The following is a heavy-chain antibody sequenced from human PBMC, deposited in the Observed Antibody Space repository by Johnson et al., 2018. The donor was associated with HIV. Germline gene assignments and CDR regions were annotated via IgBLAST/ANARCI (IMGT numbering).Heavy chain of an antibody. CDR3: AKDGMLLRAFDI. Sequence: EVQLVESGGGLVQPGRSLRLSCAASGFTFDDYAMHWVRQAPGKGLEWVSGISWNSGSIGYADSVKGRFTISRDNAKNSLYLQMNSLRAEDTALYYCAKDGMLLRAFDIWGQGTMVTVSS. D-gene: IGHD2-15*01. V-gene: IGHV3-9*01. CDR1: GFTFDDYA. CDR2: ISWNSGSI. J-gene: IGHJ3*02.